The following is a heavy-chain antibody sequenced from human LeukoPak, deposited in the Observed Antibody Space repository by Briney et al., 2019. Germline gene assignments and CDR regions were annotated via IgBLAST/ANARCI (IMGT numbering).Heavy chain of an antibody. CDR1: GYSISSGYY. J-gene: IGHJ4*02. CDR3: ARLNRYYDFWSGFDY. D-gene: IGHD3-3*01. Sequence: PSETLSLTCTVSGYSISSGYYWGWIRQPPGKGLEWIGSIYHSGSTYYNPSLKSRVTISVDTSKNQFSLKLSSVTAADTAVYYCARLNRYYDFWSGFDYWGQGTLVTFSS. CDR2: IYHSGST. V-gene: IGHV4-38-2*02.